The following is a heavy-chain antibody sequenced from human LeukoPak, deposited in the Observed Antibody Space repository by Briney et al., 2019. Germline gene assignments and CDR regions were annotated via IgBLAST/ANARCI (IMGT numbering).Heavy chain of an antibody. V-gene: IGHV3-30*02. CDR1: GFTFSSSG. CDR2: ISYDGSNR. J-gene: IGHJ4*02. CDR3: AKETRGSYSDY. D-gene: IGHD5-12*01. Sequence: GSLRLSCAASGFTFSSSGMHWVRQAPGKGLEWVAFISYDGSNRYYADSVKGRFTISRDNSKNTLYLQMNSLRAEDTAVYYCAKETRGSYSDYWGQGTLVTVSS.